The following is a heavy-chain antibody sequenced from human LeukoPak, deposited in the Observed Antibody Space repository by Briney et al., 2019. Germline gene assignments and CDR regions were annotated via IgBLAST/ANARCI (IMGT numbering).Heavy chain of an antibody. Sequence: GGSPRLSCTGSGFTLSGFWMHWLRQAPGKGLMWVSRINSDGSGTSYADSVKGRFTISRDNANNTLYLQMDSLRAEDTAVYYCARDKTTSFDPWGQGTLVTVSS. CDR2: INSDGSGT. J-gene: IGHJ5*02. V-gene: IGHV3-74*01. D-gene: IGHD4-17*01. CDR3: ARDKTTSFDP. CDR1: GFTLSGFW.